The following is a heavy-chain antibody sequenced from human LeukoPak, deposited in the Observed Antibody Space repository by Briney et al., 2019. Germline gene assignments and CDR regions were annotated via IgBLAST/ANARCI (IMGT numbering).Heavy chain of an antibody. CDR2: ISGGGGDI. CDR3: ARSYVGADRYFDY. J-gene: IGHJ4*02. Sequence: GGSLRLSCAASGFTFSTYAMSWVRQAPGKGLEWVSAISGGGGDIYYADSVKGRFTISRDNSKNTLYLQMNGLRAEETAVYYCARSYVGADRYFDYWGQGTLVTVSS. CDR1: GFTFSTYA. V-gene: IGHV3-23*01. D-gene: IGHD1-26*01.